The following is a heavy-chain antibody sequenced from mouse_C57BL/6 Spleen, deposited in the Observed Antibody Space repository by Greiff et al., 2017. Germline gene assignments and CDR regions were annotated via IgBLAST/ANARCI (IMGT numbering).Heavy chain of an antibody. CDR1: GYTFTDYY. V-gene: IGHV1-26*01. J-gene: IGHJ3*01. CDR2: INPNNGGT. D-gene: IGHD4-1*02. CDR3: ARRGATGKGFAY. Sequence: EVKLQQSGPELVKPGASVKISCKASGYTFTDYYMNWVKQSHGKSLEWIGDINPNNGGTSYNQKFKGKATLTVDKSSSTAYMELRSLTSEDSAVYYCARRGATGKGFAYWGQGTLVTVSA.